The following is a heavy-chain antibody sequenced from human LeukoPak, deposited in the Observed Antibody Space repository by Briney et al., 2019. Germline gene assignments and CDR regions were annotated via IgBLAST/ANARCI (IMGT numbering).Heavy chain of an antibody. CDR1: GYTFTVYY. J-gene: IGHJ4*02. CDR2: INPNSGGT. CDR3: ARVYSSGYYGFDY. D-gene: IGHD3-22*01. V-gene: IGHV1-2*02. Sequence: ASVTVSCKASGYTFTVYYMHWVRQAPGQGLEWMGWINPNSGGTNYAQKFQGRVTITRDTSISTAYMELSRLRSDDTAVYYCARVYSSGYYGFDYWGQGTLVTVSS.